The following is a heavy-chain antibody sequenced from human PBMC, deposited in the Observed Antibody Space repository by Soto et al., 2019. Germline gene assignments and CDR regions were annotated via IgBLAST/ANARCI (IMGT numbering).Heavy chain of an antibody. CDR2: INQDGNKD. V-gene: IGHV3-7*01. Sequence: VHLEESGGGLVQPGGSLRLSCAASGFTFSSYWMNWVRQAPGKGLEWVANINQDGNKDNLVDSVKGRFTISRDIAKNSLLLQMNSLRVVDTAVYDCARTGDGHHDFLDYWGQGALVSVPS. CDR3: ARTGDGHHDFLDY. D-gene: IGHD1-1*01. CDR1: GFTFSSYW. J-gene: IGHJ4*02.